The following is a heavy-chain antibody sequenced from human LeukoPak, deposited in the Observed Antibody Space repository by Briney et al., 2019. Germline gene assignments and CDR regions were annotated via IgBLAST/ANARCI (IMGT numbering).Heavy chain of an antibody. CDR1: GFTFSSHV. J-gene: IGHJ2*01. CDR2: IGTDGDP. V-gene: IGHV3-13*05. CDR3: ARKVLTDWNFDL. D-gene: IGHD1-14*01. Sequence: GGSLRLSCAASGFTFSSHVMHWVRQVTGKGLEWVSGIGTDGDPYYAGSVKGRLTISRENAKNSLYLQMNSLRAGDTAVYYCARKVLTDWNFDLWGRGTLVTVSS.